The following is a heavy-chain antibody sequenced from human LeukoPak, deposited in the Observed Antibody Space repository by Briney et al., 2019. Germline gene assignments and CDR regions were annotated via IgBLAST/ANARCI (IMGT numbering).Heavy chain of an antibody. CDR2: ISAYNGNT. CDR1: GYTFTSYG. Sequence: ASVKVSCKASGYTFTSYGISWVRQAPGQGLEWMGWISAYNGNTNYAQKLQGRVTMTTDTSTSTAYMELRSLRSDDTAVCYCARDHTGMGASGYWGQGTLVTVSS. D-gene: IGHD1-26*01. V-gene: IGHV1-18*01. J-gene: IGHJ4*02. CDR3: ARDHTGMGASGY.